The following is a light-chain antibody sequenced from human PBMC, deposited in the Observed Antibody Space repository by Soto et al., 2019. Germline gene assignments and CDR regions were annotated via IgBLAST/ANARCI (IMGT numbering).Light chain of an antibody. J-gene: IGKJ4*01. CDR1: QSVSTY. Sequence: EIVLTQSPVTLSLSPGERATLSCRASQSVSTYLAWYQQKPERATRLLIYDASSSATGIPSRFSGSGSGTDFTLTISSLEPEDFAVYYCQQRSNWPSTFGGGTKVDIK. CDR2: DAS. CDR3: QQRSNWPST. V-gene: IGKV3-11*01.